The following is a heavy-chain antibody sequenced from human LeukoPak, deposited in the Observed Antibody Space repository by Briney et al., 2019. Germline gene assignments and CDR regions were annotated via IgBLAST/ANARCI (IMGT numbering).Heavy chain of an antibody. J-gene: IGHJ6*02. D-gene: IGHD3-3*01. CDR3: AAGLTDFWSGYYYYYYYGMDV. Sequence: SVKVSCKASGFTFTSSAMQWVRQARGQRLEWIGWIVVGSGNTNYARKFQERVTITRDMSTSTAYMELSSLRSEDTAVYYCAAGLTDFWSGYYYYYYYGMDVWGQGTTVTVSS. CDR1: GFTFTSSA. CDR2: IVVGSGNT. V-gene: IGHV1-58*02.